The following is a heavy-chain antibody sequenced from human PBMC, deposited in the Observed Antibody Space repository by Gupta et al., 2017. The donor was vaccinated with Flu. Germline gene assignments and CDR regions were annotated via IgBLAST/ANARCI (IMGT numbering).Heavy chain of an antibody. D-gene: IGHD1-26*01. CDR3: ARGPRMMGSTHDVFDV. J-gene: IGHJ3*01. CDR1: GGSIISNNW. Sequence: QVQLQESGSRLVKPSGPLSLTCAVSGGSIISNNWWSWVRQPPGKGLEWIGEIYHSENTVYNSSLQGRVTISLDKSKNQFSLKLDSVTAADTAMYYCARGPRMMGSTHDVFDVWGQGTLVSVSS. CDR2: IYHSENT. V-gene: IGHV4-4*02.